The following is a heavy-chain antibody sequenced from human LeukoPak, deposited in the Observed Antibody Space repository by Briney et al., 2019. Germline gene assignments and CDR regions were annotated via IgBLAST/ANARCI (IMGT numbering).Heavy chain of an antibody. V-gene: IGHV4-59*08. CDR3: ARQNTIFGVVTSYNWFDP. CDR1: GGSFSGYY. CDR2: IYYSGST. Sequence: SETLSPTCAVYGGSFSGYYWSWIRQPPGKGLEWIGYIYYSGSTNYNPSLKSRVTISVDTSKNQFSLKLSSVTAADTAVYYCARQNTIFGVVTSYNWFDPWGQGTLVTVSS. J-gene: IGHJ5*02. D-gene: IGHD3-3*01.